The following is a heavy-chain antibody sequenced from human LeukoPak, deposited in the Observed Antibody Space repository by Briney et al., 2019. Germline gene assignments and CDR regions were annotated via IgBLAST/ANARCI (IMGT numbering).Heavy chain of an antibody. D-gene: IGHD2-15*01. J-gene: IGHJ4*02. Sequence: SETLSLTCAVYGGSFSGYYWSWIRQPPGKGLEWIGEINHSGSTNYNPSLKSRVTISVDTSKNQFSLKLSSVTAAGTAVYYCASSCSGGSCSTPTRLDYWGQGTLVTVSS. CDR1: GGSFSGYY. V-gene: IGHV4-34*01. CDR2: INHSGST. CDR3: ASSCSGGSCSTPTRLDY.